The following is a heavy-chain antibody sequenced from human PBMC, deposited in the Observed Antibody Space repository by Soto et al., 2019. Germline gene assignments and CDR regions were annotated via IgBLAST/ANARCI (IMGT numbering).Heavy chain of an antibody. CDR3: ATDWPGGVSVGDYAVSYYYYGMDV. CDR2: ISSSSSYI. J-gene: IGHJ6*02. CDR1: GFTFSSYS. V-gene: IGHV3-21*01. Sequence: GGSLRLSCAASGFTFSSYSMNWVRQAPGKGLEWVSSISSSSSYIYYADSVKGRFTISKDNAKNSLYLQMNSLRAEDTAVYYCATDWPGGVSVGDYAVSYYYYGMDVWGQGTTVTVSS. D-gene: IGHD4-17*01.